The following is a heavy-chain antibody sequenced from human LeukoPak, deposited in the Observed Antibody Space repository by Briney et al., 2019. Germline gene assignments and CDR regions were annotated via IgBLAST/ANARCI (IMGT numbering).Heavy chain of an antibody. CDR1: GFTFSSYA. CDR3: ARVYSSGYYWGYYYGMDV. CDR2: ISYDGSNK. V-gene: IGHV3-30-3*01. Sequence: GRCLRLSCAASGFTFSSYAMHWVRQAPGKGLEWVAVISYDGSNKYYADSVKGRFTISRDNSKNTLYLKMNSLRAEDTAVYYCARVYSSGYYWGYYYGMDVWGQGTTVTVSS. D-gene: IGHD3-22*01. J-gene: IGHJ6*02.